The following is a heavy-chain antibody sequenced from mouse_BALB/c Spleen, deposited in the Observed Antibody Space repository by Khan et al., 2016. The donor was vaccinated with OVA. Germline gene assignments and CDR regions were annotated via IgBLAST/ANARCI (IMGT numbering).Heavy chain of an antibody. J-gene: IGHJ2*01. CDR2: ISSSGST. CDR1: GYSITSGYG. V-gene: IGHV3-2*02. D-gene: IGHD1-2*01. CDR3: ARTARIKY. Sequence: EVQLQESGPGLVKPSQSLSLTCTVTGYSITSGYGWNWIRQFPGNKLEWMGYISSSGSTNYNPSLKSRISITRDTSKNQFFLPLNSVTTEDTATYYCARTARIKYWGQGTTLTVSS.